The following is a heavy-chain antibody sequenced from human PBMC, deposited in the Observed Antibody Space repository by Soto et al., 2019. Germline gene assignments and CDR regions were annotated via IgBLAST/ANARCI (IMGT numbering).Heavy chain of an antibody. Sequence: GGSLRLSCAASGFTFSSYAMSWVRQAPGKGLEWVSAISGSGGSTYYADSVKGRFTISRDNSKNTLYLQMNSLRAEDTAVYYCAKDPRGGTHDYIWGSYRPVYYFDYWGQGTLVTVSS. D-gene: IGHD3-16*02. CDR1: GFTFSSYA. CDR3: AKDPRGGTHDYIWGSYRPVYYFDY. V-gene: IGHV3-23*01. CDR2: ISGSGGST. J-gene: IGHJ4*02.